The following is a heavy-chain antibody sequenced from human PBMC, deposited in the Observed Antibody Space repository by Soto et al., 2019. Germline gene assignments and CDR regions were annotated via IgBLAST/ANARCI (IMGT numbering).Heavy chain of an antibody. D-gene: IGHD4-17*01. CDR3: ARGRTVNVYGMDV. Sequence: QVQLVQSGAEVKKPGASVKVSYVASGYTFTDHYIHWVRQAPGQGLEWMGWINPHSGDTIYAQKFQGRVTLTRDTSISTAYMELSRLRSDDTAVYYCARGRTVNVYGMDVWGQGTTVTVSS. V-gene: IGHV1-2*02. CDR1: GYTFTDHY. J-gene: IGHJ6*02. CDR2: INPHSGDT.